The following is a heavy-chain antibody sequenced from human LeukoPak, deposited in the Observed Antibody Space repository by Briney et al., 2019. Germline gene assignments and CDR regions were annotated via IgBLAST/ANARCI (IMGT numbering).Heavy chain of an antibody. CDR2: IILIFGTA. V-gene: IGHV1-69*05. D-gene: IGHD2-8*01. CDR1: GGTFSSYA. Sequence: SVKVSCKASGGTFSSYAISWVRQAPGQGLEWMGGIILIFGTANYAQKFQGRVTITTDESTSTAYMELSSLRSEDTAVYYCAGGARYCTNGVCQDALDVWGKGTTVTVSS. J-gene: IGHJ6*04. CDR3: AGGARYCTNGVCQDALDV.